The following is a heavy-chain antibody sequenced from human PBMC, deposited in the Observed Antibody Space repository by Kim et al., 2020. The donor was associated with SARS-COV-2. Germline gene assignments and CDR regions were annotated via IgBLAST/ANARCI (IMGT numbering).Heavy chain of an antibody. V-gene: IGHV3-48*02. CDR2: ISSSSSTI. CDR3: ARDGTPGYSYPLNWFDP. D-gene: IGHD5-18*01. J-gene: IGHJ5*02. Sequence: GGSLRLSCAASGFTFSSYSMNWVRQAPGKGLEWVSYISSSSSTIYYADSVKGRFTISRDNAKNSLYLQMNSLRDEDTAVYYCARDGTPGYSYPLNWFDPWGQGTLVTVSS. CDR1: GFTFSSYS.